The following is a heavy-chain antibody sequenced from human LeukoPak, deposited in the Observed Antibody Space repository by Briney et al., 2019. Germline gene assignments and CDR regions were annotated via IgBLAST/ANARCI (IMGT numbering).Heavy chain of an antibody. CDR2: IYTSGST. V-gene: IGHV4-4*09. J-gene: IGHJ4*02. CDR3: ARHGGGSYYVDY. CDR1: GGSISSYY. Sequence: SETLSLTCTVSGGSISSYYWSWIRQPPGKGLEWIGYIYTSGSTNYNPFLKSRVTISVDTSKNQFSLKLSSVTAADTAVYYCARHGGGSYYVDYWGQGTLVTVSS. D-gene: IGHD1-26*01.